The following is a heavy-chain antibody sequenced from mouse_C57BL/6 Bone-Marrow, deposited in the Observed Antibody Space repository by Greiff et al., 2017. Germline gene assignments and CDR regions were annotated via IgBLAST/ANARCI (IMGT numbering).Heavy chain of an antibody. CDR1: GYTFTSYW. D-gene: IGHD1-1*02. CDR3: ARRDYPWFAY. V-gene: IGHV1-59*01. J-gene: IGHJ3*01. Sequence: QVQLQQPGAELVRPGTSVKLSCKASGYTFTSYWMHWVKQRPGQGLEWIGLIDPSDSYTNYNHKVKGKATLTVDTSSSTAYMQLSSLTSEDSAVYYCARRDYPWFAYWGQGTRVTVSA. CDR2: IDPSDSYT.